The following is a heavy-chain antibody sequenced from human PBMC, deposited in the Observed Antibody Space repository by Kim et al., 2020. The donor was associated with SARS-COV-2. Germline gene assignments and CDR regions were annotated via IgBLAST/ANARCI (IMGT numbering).Heavy chain of an antibody. CDR3: AKAGSSGVPGSWFDP. D-gene: IGHD6-19*01. Sequence: DSAKGRFTITKDNSKNTLYLQMNSLRAEDTAVYYCAKAGSSGVPGSWFDPWGQGTLVTVSS. V-gene: IGHV3-23*01. J-gene: IGHJ5*02.